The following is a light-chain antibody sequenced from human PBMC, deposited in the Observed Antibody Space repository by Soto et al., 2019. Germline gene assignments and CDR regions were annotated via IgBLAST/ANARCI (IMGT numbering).Light chain of an antibody. Sequence: ELVLTQSPGTLPLSPGERATLSCRASHSVSSSYLAWYQQKPGQAPRLLIYGASSRATGIPDRFRGSGSGTDFTFTISRLEPEDFAVYYCQHYGSSPPITFGQGTRLEIK. CDR3: QHYGSSPPIT. V-gene: IGKV3-20*01. CDR2: GAS. J-gene: IGKJ5*01. CDR1: HSVSSSY.